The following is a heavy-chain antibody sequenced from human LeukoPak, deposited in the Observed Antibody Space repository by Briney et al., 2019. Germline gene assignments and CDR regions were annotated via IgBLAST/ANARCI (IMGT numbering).Heavy chain of an antibody. CDR3: ARHRGRGVTFWFDP. D-gene: IGHD3-10*01. J-gene: IGHJ5*02. CDR2: IYPGDSDT. CDR1: GYNFPNYW. V-gene: IGHV5-51*01. Sequence: GESLKISCKASGYNFPNYWIGWVRQMPGKGLEWMGIIYPGDSDTRYSPSFQGQVTISADKSISTAYLQWSSLKASDTAMYYCARHRGRGVTFWFDPWGQGTLVTVSS.